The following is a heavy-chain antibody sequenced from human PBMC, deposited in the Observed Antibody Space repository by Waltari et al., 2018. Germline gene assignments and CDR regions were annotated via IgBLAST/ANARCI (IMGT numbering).Heavy chain of an antibody. Sequence: EVQLVESGGGLVQPGGSLRLSCAASGFTFWSLWTTWVRQAPGKGLEWVGNIKPDGSEKNYVDSVKGRFTISRDNAKNSLYLQMNSLRAEDTAVYYCARDSGNSGYDLFDYWGQGTLVTVSS. D-gene: IGHD5-12*01. V-gene: IGHV3-7*01. CDR2: IKPDGSEK. J-gene: IGHJ4*02. CDR1: GFTFWSLW. CDR3: ARDSGNSGYDLFDY.